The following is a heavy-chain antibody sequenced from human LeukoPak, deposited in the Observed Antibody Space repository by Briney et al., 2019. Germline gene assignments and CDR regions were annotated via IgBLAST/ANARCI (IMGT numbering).Heavy chain of an antibody. V-gene: IGHV3-64*01. CDR3: ARGGFYDYYDSSGYYGY. CDR1: GFTLTRYA. D-gene: IGHD3-22*01. J-gene: IGHJ4*02. Sequence: PGRSLRLSPAPSGFTLTRYAMHWVRHAPRKGLEYVSAISSIRGSTYNANSVKGRFTISRDNSKNTLYLQMGSLRAEDMAVYYCARGGFYDYYDSSGYYGYWGQGTLVTVSS. CDR2: ISSIRGST.